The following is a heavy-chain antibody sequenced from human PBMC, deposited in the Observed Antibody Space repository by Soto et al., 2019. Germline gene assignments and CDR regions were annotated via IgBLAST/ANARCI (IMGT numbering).Heavy chain of an antibody. CDR2: IFYTGST. CDR1: GGSISSGGYY. CDR3: AREFSNSPEAFDS. Sequence: PSETLSLTCTVSGGSISSGGYYWSWIRQPPGRGLEWIGYIFYTGSTNYNPSLKSRVTISIDTSRNQFSLKLSSVTAADTAVYYCAREFSNSPEAFDSWGQGSLVTVSS. J-gene: IGHJ4*02. V-gene: IGHV4-61*08. D-gene: IGHD6-6*01.